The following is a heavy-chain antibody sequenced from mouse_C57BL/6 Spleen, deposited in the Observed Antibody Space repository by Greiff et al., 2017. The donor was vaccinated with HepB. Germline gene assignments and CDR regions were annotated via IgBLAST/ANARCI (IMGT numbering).Heavy chain of an antibody. CDR1: GYTFTSYW. D-gene: IGHD2-3*01. J-gene: IGHJ3*01. CDR2: IDPSDSYT. V-gene: IGHV1-69*01. CDR3: ARGNDVYPAWFAY. Sequence: QVQLQQPGAELVMPGASVKLSCKASGYTFTSYWMHWVKQRPGQGLEWIGEIDPSDSYTNYNQKFKGKTTLTVDKSSSTAYMQLSSLTSEDSAVYVCARGNDVYPAWFAYWGQGTLVTVSA.